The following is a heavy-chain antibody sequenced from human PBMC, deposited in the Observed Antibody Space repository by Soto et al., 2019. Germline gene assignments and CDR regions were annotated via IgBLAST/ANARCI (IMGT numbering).Heavy chain of an antibody. Sequence: EVQLVESGGGLVQPGRSLRLSCAASGFTFDDYAMHWVRQAPGKGLEWVSGISWNGGSIGYADSVKGRFTISRDNAKNSLYLQMNSLTAEDTAFYYCTKGILLYYYVYGMDVWGQGPTVTVSS. CDR3: TKGILLYYYVYGMDV. J-gene: IGHJ6*02. CDR1: GFTFDDYA. D-gene: IGHD3-10*02. V-gene: IGHV3-9*01. CDR2: ISWNGGSI.